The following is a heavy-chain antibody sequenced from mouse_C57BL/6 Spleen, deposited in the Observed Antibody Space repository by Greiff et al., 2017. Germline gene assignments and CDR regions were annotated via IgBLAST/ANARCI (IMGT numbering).Heavy chain of an antibody. V-gene: IGHV1-53*01. CDR1: GYTFTSYW. CDR2: INPSNGGT. J-gene: IGHJ4*01. Sequence: QVQLQQPGTELVKPGASVKLSCKASGYTFTSYWMHWVKQRPGQGLEWIGNINPSNGGTNYNEKFKSKATLTVDKSSSTAYMQLSSLTSEDSAVYYGARGDDGYTYYDAMDYWGQGTSVTVSS. CDR3: ARGDDGYTYYDAMDY. D-gene: IGHD2-3*01.